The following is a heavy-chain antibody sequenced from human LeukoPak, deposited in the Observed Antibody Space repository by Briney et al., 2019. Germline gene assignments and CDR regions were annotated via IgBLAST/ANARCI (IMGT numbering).Heavy chain of an antibody. Sequence: ASVKVSCKASGYTFTSYGVSWARQAPGQGLEWMGWISAYNGNTNYAQKFQGRVTMTTDTSTSTAYMELRSLRSDDTAVYYCARGMGATTFADFDYWGQGTLVTVSS. J-gene: IGHJ4*02. V-gene: IGHV1-18*01. D-gene: IGHD1-26*01. CDR3: ARGMGATTFADFDY. CDR2: ISAYNGNT. CDR1: GYTFTSYG.